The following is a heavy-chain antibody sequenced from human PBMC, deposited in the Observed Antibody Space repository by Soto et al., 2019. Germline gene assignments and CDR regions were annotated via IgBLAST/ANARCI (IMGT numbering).Heavy chain of an antibody. J-gene: IGHJ4*02. D-gene: IGHD6-25*01. V-gene: IGHV1-2*02. CDR1: GYSFTGYF. CDR2: TNPKSGVK. CDR3: ARAHVRLQLGSSDY. Sequence: QVQLVQSGAEVKKPGASVKVSCKASGYSFTGYFMHWVRQVPGQGLEWMGWTNPKSGVKKFQQQFQGRVTMTRYTSISTAYMELTRLRSDDTAVYYCARAHVRLQLGSSDYWGQGTLVTVSS.